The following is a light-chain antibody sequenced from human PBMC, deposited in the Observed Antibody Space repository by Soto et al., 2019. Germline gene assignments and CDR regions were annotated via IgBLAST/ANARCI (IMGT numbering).Light chain of an antibody. CDR2: GAS. J-gene: IGKJ2*01. CDR1: QSVSSN. V-gene: IGKV3-15*01. Sequence: EIVMXQSPXTLSVSPGERATLSCRASQSVSSNLAWYQQKPGQAPRLLIYGASTRATGIPARFSGSGSGTEFTLTISSLQSEDFAVYYCQQYNNWPHTFGQGTKLEIK. CDR3: QQYNNWPHT.